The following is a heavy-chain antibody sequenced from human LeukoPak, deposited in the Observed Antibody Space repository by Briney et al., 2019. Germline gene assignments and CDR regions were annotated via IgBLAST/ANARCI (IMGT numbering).Heavy chain of an antibody. CDR3: ARGGHLQWELLNWYFDL. J-gene: IGHJ2*01. CDR2: ISGSGGST. CDR1: GFTFSSYA. V-gene: IGHV3-23*01. D-gene: IGHD1-26*01. Sequence: GGSLRLSCAASGFTFSSYAMSWVRQAPGKGLEWVSAISGSGGSTYYADSVKGRFTISRDNSKNTLYLQMNSLRAEDTAVYYCARGGHLQWELLNWYFDLWGRGTLVTVSS.